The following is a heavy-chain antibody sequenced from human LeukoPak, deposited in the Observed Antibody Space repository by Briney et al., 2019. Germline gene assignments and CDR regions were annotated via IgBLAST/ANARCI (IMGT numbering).Heavy chain of an antibody. CDR1: GFTFSSYA. CDR3: TTDPLYVWGSYPFDY. J-gene: IGHJ4*02. D-gene: IGHD3-16*02. V-gene: IGHV3-15*01. Sequence: GGSLRLSCAASGFTFSSYAMSWVRQAPGKGLEWVGRIKSKTDGGTTDYAAPVKGRFTISRDDSKNTLYLQMNSLKTEDTAVYYCTTDPLYVWGSYPFDYWGQGTLVTVSS. CDR2: IKSKTDGGTT.